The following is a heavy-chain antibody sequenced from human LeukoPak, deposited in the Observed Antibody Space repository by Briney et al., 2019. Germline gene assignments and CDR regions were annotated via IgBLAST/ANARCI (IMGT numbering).Heavy chain of an antibody. CDR2: ISSSSSYI. CDR1: GFTFSSYS. J-gene: IGHJ6*02. Sequence: GGSLRLSCAASGFTFSSYSMNWVRQAPGKGLEWVSSISSSSSYIYYADSVKGRFTISRDNAKNSLYLQMNSLRAEDTAVYYCARALVVVPAAMLYYYYGMDVWGQGTTVTVSS. CDR3: ARALVVVPAAMLYYYYGMDV. D-gene: IGHD2-2*01. V-gene: IGHV3-21*01.